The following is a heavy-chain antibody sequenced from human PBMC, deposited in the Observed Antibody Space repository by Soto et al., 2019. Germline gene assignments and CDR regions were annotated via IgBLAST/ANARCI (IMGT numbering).Heavy chain of an antibody. CDR1: GGPISSGGYY. J-gene: IGHJ3*02. CDR2: IYYSGST. D-gene: IGHD2-2*01. CDR3: ARAEGCSSTSCYLDAFDI. V-gene: IGHV4-31*03. Sequence: SDTLSLTRTVFGGPISSGGYYWSWIRQHPGKGLEWIGYIYYSGSTYYNPSLKSRVTISVDTSKNQFSLKLSSVTAADTAVYYCARAEGCSSTSCYLDAFDIWGQGTMVNVSS.